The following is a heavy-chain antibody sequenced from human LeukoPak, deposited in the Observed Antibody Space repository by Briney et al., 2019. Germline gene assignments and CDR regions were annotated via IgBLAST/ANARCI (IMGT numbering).Heavy chain of an antibody. V-gene: IGHV1-46*01. CDR3: ARGGYYYYGMDV. J-gene: IGHJ6*02. CDR2: INPSGGST. Sequence: GASVKVSCKASGYTFTSSHGISWVRQAPGQGLEWMGIINPSGGSTSYAQKFQGRVTMTRDTSTSTVYMELSSLRSEDTAVYYCARGGYYYYGMDVWGQGTTVTVSS. CDR1: GYTFTSSH.